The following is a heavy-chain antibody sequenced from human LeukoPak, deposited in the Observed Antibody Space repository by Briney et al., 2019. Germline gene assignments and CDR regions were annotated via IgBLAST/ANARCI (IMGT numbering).Heavy chain of an antibody. J-gene: IGHJ4*02. CDR3: ASRKLGNDY. CDR2: IYHTGST. D-gene: IGHD7-27*01. Sequence: SETLSLTCTVSGGSISSYYWSWIRQTPGKGLEWIGYIYHTGSTSYSPSLKSRVTISADTSQNQFSLKLSSVTAADTAVYYCASRKLGNDYWGQGTLVTVSS. V-gene: IGHV4-59*01. CDR1: GGSISSYY.